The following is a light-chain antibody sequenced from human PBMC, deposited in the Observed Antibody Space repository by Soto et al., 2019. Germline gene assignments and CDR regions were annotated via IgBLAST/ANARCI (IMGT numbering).Light chain of an antibody. J-gene: IGKJ1*01. Sequence: DIVMTQSPDSLVVSLGERATINCKSSQSVFYSSNNRIFLAWYQQKPGQPPKLLIYWASTRESGVPDRFSGSGSGADFTLTISSLQAEDVAVYYCQQYYSTPWTFGQGTKVEIK. V-gene: IGKV4-1*01. CDR1: QSVFYSSNNRIF. CDR2: WAS. CDR3: QQYYSTPWT.